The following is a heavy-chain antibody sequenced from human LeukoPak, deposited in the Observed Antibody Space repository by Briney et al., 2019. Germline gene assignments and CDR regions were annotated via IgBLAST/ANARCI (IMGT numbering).Heavy chain of an antibody. D-gene: IGHD2-21*02. J-gene: IGHJ6*02. V-gene: IGHV4-39*01. CDR1: GGSISSSSYY. CDR2: IYYSGST. CDR3: ARKEVVTAPPLPTLYYYYGMDV. Sequence: PSETLSLTCTVSGGSISSSSYYWGWIRQPPGKGLEWIGSIYYSGSTYYNPSLKSRVTISVDTSKNQFSLKLSSVTAADTAVYYCARKEVVTAPPLPTLYYYYGMDVWGQGTTVTVSS.